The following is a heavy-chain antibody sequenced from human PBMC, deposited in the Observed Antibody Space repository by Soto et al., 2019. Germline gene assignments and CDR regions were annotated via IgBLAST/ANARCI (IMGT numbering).Heavy chain of an antibody. J-gene: IGHJ6*02. CDR2: ISYDGSNK. CDR1: GFTFSSYG. Sequence: GGSLRLSCAASGFTFSSYGMHWVRQAPGKGLEWVAVISYDGSNKYYADSVKGRFTISRDNSKNTLYLQMNSLRAEDTAVYYCAKEDFGYCSGGSCYPPRYGMDVWGQGTTVTVSS. V-gene: IGHV3-30*18. D-gene: IGHD2-15*01. CDR3: AKEDFGYCSGGSCYPPRYGMDV.